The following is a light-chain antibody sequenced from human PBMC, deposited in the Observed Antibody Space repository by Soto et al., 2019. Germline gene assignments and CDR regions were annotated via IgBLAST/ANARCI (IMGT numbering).Light chain of an antibody. CDR2: GNS. J-gene: IGLJ2*01. V-gene: IGLV1-40*01. CDR1: SSNIGAGYD. Sequence: QSVLTQPPSVSGAPGQRVTISCTGSSSNIGAGYDVHWYQQLPGTAPKLLIYGNSNRPSGVPDRFSGSKSGTSASLVITGLQAEDEADYYCQSYDSSLSALVVFGGGTKVTVL. CDR3: QSYDSSLSALVV.